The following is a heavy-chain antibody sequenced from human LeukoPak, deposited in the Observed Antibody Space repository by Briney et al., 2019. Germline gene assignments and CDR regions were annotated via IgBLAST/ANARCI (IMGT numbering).Heavy chain of an antibody. CDR2: INHSGST. J-gene: IGHJ4*02. CDR3: ARGYGSGSYYVH. D-gene: IGHD3-10*01. CDR1: GGSFSGYY. Sequence: SETLSLTCADYGGSFSGYYWSWIRQPPGKGLEWIGEINHSGSTTYNPSLKSRVTISIDTSKSQFSLKLSSVTAADTAFYYCARGYGSGSYYVHWGQGTLVTVSS. V-gene: IGHV4-34*01.